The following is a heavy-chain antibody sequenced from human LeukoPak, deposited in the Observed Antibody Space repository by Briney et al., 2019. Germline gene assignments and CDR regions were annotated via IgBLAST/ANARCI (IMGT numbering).Heavy chain of an antibody. V-gene: IGHV4-59*01. J-gene: IGHJ4*02. D-gene: IGHD2-8*01. CDR3: ARNGRGYSFDY. Sequence: SETLSLTCTVSGGSISTYYWSWIRQAPGKGLEWIGYIYYGENSNPNPSLKSRVAMSLDTSKNQFSLKLSSVTAADTAVYYCARNGRGYSFDYWGQGTLVSVSS. CDR1: GGSISTYY. CDR2: IYYGENS.